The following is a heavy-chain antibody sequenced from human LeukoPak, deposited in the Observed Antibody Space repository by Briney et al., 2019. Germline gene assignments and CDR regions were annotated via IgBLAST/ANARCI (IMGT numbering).Heavy chain of an antibody. CDR1: GFTFSSFA. D-gene: IGHD3-10*01. V-gene: IGHV3-23*01. CDR3: AKATMVRGVSAGLLFDY. CDR2: ISGSGGST. Sequence: PGGSLRLSCAASGFTFSSFAMSWVRQAPGKGLGWVSAISGSGGSTYYADSVKGRFTISRDNSKNTLYLQMNSLRAEDTAVYYCAKATMVRGVSAGLLFDYWGQGTLVTVSS. J-gene: IGHJ4*02.